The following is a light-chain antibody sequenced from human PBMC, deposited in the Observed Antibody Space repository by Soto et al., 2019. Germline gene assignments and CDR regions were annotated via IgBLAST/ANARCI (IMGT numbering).Light chain of an antibody. CDR1: QSVSSSY. Sequence: EIVLTQSPGTLSLSPGERATLSCRASQSVSSSYLAWYQQKPGQAPRLLIYGASSRATGFPDRFSGSGSGTDFPLTISRLEPEDFAVYYCQQYGSSPRYTFGQGTKLEIK. CDR3: QQYGSSPRYT. CDR2: GAS. J-gene: IGKJ2*01. V-gene: IGKV3-20*01.